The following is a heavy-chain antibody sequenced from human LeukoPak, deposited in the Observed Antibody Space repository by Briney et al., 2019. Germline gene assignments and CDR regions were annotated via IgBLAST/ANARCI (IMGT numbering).Heavy chain of an antibody. V-gene: IGHV3-21*01. J-gene: IGHJ4*02. CDR2: ISSSSSYI. Sequence: PGGSLRLSCEGSAFIFSGHWMNWVRQAPGKGLEWVSSISSSSSYIYYADSVKGRFSISRDNAKNSLYLQMNSLRAEDTAVYYCARRTTVTLSFDYWGQGTLVTVSS. CDR1: AFIFSGHW. CDR3: ARRTTVTLSFDY. D-gene: IGHD4-17*01.